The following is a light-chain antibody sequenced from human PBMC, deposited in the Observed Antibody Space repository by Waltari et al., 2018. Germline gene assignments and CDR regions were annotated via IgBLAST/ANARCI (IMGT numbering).Light chain of an antibody. V-gene: IGLV2-23*02. Sequence: QSALTQPASVSGSPGQSITLSCPGTSSDFGTYNLVSWYQQHPGKAPKRMIYEVTKRPSGVSSRFSASRSGNTASLTISGLQAEDEADYYCCSYNDGPYVFGTGTKVTVL. CDR2: EVT. J-gene: IGLJ1*01. CDR3: CSYNDGPYV. CDR1: SSDFGTYNL.